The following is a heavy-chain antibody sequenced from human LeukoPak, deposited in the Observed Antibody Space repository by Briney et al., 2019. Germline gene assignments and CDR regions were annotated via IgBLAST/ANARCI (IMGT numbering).Heavy chain of an antibody. V-gene: IGHV4-39*07. Sequence: PSETLSLTCTVPGGSISSYYWGWIRQPPGKGLEWIGSIYYSGSTYYNPSLKSRVTISVDTSKNQFSLKLSSVTAADTAVYYCARDHYYYDRGKFDPWGQGTLVTVSS. CDR2: IYYSGST. CDR3: ARDHYYYDRGKFDP. CDR1: GGSISSYY. D-gene: IGHD3-22*01. J-gene: IGHJ5*02.